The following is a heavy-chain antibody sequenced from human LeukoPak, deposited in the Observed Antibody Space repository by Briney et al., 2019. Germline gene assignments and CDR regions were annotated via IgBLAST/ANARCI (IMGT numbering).Heavy chain of an antibody. CDR1: GYTFTSYG. CDR3: ARDQDSYAPDYYYYMDV. CDR2: ISAYNGNT. Sequence: ASVKVSCKASGYTFTSYGISWVRRAPGQGLEWMGWISAYNGNTKYAQKLQGRVTMTTDTSTSTAYLELRSLRSDDTAVYYCARDQDSYAPDYYYYMDVWGKGTTVTVSS. D-gene: IGHD5-18*01. V-gene: IGHV1-18*01. J-gene: IGHJ6*03.